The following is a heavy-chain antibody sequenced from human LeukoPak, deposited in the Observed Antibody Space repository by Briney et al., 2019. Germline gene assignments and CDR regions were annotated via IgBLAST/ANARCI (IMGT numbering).Heavy chain of an antibody. J-gene: IGHJ4*02. CDR2: IYYVGSA. V-gene: IGHV4-39*01. D-gene: IGHD6-13*01. CDR1: GFTFSSYW. Sequence: GSLRLSCTASGFTFSSYWMSWLRQPPGKGLEWIGSIYYVGSAYYTPSLKSRVTISVDTSKNQFSLKLSSVTAADTAVYYCATLEQVASPVDYWGQGTLVTVSS. CDR3: ATLEQVASPVDY.